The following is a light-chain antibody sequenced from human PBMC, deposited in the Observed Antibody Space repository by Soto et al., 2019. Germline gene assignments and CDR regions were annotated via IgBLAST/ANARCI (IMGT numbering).Light chain of an antibody. CDR1: SGHSSYA. CDR3: QTWGTGIRV. CDR2: VHSDGSH. V-gene: IGLV4-69*02. J-gene: IGLJ1*01. Sequence: QAVVTQSPSASASLGASVKLTCTLSSGHSSYAIAWLQQQPEKGPRFLMKVHSDGSHSKGDGIPDRFSGSSSGAERYLTISSLQSEDEADYYCQTWGTGIRVFGTGTKLTVL.